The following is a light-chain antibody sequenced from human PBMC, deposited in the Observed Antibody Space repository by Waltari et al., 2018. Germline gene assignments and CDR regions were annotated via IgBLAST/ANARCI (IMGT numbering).Light chain of an antibody. J-gene: IGLJ2*01. Sequence: QSALTQPASVSGSPGQSITLSCTGTRSDIGSSDYVSWYQQHPGKAPKLIIYEVSDRPSGGSYRFPGSKSGNTASLTIFGLQPEDEADYHCTAHTTTSTLVFGGGTRLTVL. CDR1: RSDIGSSDY. V-gene: IGLV2-14*01. CDR3: TAHTTTSTLV. CDR2: EVS.